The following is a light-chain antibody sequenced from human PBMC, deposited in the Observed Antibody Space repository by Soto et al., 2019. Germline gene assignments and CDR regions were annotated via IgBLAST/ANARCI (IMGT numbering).Light chain of an antibody. CDR2: AAS. J-gene: IGKJ5*01. V-gene: IGKV1-39*01. CDR1: QSISSW. CDR3: QLSYTPPIT. Sequence: ADVRISITITCRASQSISSWLAWYQQKPGKAPNLLVYAASSLQSGVPSRFTGSGSGTDFFLTICSLQHEGFLSYFCQLSYTPPITFGQRTRLEIK.